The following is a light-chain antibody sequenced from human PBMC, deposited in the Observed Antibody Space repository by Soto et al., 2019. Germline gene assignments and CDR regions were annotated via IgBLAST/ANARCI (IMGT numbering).Light chain of an antibody. J-gene: IGLJ1*01. Sequence: QSVLTQPPSVSGAPGQRVIISCTGSSFNIGAGYDVHWYRQLPGTAPKLLIYGLNDRPSGVPDRVSGSKSGTSASLAITGLQAEDEADYYCQSYDSTLRGYVFGTGTKLTVL. CDR3: QSYDSTLRGYV. V-gene: IGLV1-40*01. CDR1: SFNIGAGYD. CDR2: GLN.